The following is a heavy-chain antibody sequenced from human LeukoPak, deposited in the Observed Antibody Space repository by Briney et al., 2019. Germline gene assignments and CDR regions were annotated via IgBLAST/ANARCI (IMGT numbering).Heavy chain of an antibody. V-gene: IGHV3-23*01. CDR1: GFTSSSYA. CDR2: ISGSGGST. D-gene: IGHD3-10*01. Sequence: GGSLRLSCSASGFTSSSYAMHWVRQAPGKGLEWVSAISGSGGSTYYADSVKGRFTISRDNSKNTLYLQMNSLRAEDTAVYYCARSRITMVRGVGYNWFDPWGQGTLVTVSS. CDR3: ARSRITMVRGVGYNWFDP. J-gene: IGHJ5*02.